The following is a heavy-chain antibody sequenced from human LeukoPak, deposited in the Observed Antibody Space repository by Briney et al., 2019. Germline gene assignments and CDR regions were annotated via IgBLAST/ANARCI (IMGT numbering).Heavy chain of an antibody. Sequence: PGGSLRLSCAASGFTFSSYWMSWVRQAPGKGLEWVANIKQDGSEKYYVDSVKGRFTISRDNAKNSLYLQTNSLRAEDTAVYYCGKEYLRYYFDYWGQGTLVTVSS. J-gene: IGHJ4*02. CDR1: GFTFSSYW. CDR2: IKQDGSEK. CDR3: GKEYLRYYFDY. V-gene: IGHV3-7*03. D-gene: IGHD2/OR15-2a*01.